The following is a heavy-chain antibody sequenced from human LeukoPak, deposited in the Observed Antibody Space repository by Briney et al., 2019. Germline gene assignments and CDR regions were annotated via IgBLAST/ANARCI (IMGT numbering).Heavy chain of an antibody. CDR1: GGSISSGGYY. CDR2: IYYSGST. V-gene: IGHV4-31*03. CDR3: ATNMITFGGVIDLNWFDP. D-gene: IGHD3-16*02. Sequence: SQTLSLTCTVSGGSISSGGYYWSWIRQHPGKGLEWIGYIYYSGSTYYNPSLKSRVTISVDTSKNQFSLKLSSVTAADTAVYYCATNMITFGGVIDLNWFDPWGQGTLVTVSS. J-gene: IGHJ5*02.